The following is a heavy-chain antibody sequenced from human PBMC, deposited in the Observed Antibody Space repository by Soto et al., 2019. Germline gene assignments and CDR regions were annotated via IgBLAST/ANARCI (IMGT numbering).Heavy chain of an antibody. Sequence: QVQLQESGPGLVEPSETLSLTCSVSADSISSSYWSWIRQPPGKGLEWIGYIYYSGSTNYNPSLKSRVTISLDTSKSQFSLKVSSVTAADTAVYYCARCYDWCDPWGQGTLVTVSS. CDR1: ADSISSSY. J-gene: IGHJ5*02. D-gene: IGHD2-15*01. CDR2: IYYSGST. CDR3: ARCYDWCDP. V-gene: IGHV4-59*12.